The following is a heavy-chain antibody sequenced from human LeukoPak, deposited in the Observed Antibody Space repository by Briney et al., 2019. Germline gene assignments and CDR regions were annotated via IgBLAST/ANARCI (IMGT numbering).Heavy chain of an antibody. CDR3: ARGGLGEYYDILTGYYPYYFDY. CDR2: INPNSGGT. V-gene: IGHV1-2*04. D-gene: IGHD3-9*01. Sequence: ASVKVSCKASGYTFTGYYMHWVRQAPGQGLGWMGWINPNSGGTNYAQKFQGWVTMTRDTSISTAYVELSRLRSDDTAVYYCARGGLGEYYDILTGYYPYYFDYWGQGTLVTVSS. CDR1: GYTFTGYY. J-gene: IGHJ4*02.